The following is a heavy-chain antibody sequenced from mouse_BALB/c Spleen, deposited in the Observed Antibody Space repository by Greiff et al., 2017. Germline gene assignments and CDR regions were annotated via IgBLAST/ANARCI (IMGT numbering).Heavy chain of an antibody. CDR3: ATGWLGYAMDY. V-gene: IGHV2-9*02. D-gene: IGHD2-3*01. J-gene: IGHJ4*01. CDR1: GFSLTSYG. CDR2: IWAGGST. Sequence: VKLVESGPGLVAPSQSLSITCTVSGFSLTSYGVHWVRQPPGKGLEWLGVIWAGGSTNYNSALMSRLSISKDNSKSQVFLKMNSLQTDDTAMYYCATGWLGYAMDYWGQGTSVTVSS.